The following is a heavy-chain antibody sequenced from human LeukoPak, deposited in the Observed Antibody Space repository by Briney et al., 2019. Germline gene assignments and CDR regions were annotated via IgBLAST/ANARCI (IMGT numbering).Heavy chain of an antibody. V-gene: IGHV3-23*01. CDR1: GFTFSNSG. Sequence: GGSLRLSCAASGFTFSNSGMSWVRQAPGKGLEWVSAIGGSGGTTYYADSVKGRFTISRDSSENTLFLQMNSLRAEDTAVYYCAALIIGRPFDYWGQGTLVIVSS. J-gene: IGHJ4*02. CDR3: AALIIGRPFDY. CDR2: IGGSGGTT. D-gene: IGHD1-26*01.